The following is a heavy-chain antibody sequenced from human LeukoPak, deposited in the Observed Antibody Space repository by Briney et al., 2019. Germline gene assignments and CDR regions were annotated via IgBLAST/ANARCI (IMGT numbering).Heavy chain of an antibody. CDR2: ISSSGSTI. Sequence: GGSLRLSCAASGFTFSSYEMNWVRQAPGNGLEWVSYISSSGSTIYYADSVKGRFTISRDNAKNSLYLQMNSLRAEDTAVYYCAREYYDSSGYYFDYWGQGTLVTVSS. V-gene: IGHV3-48*03. CDR3: AREYYDSSGYYFDY. CDR1: GFTFSSYE. J-gene: IGHJ4*02. D-gene: IGHD3-22*01.